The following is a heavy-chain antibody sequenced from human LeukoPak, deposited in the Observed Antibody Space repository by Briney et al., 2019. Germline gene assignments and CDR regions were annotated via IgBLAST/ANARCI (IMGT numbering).Heavy chain of an antibody. CDR3: AKDDCSGGSCYRAEYFQH. D-gene: IGHD2-15*01. V-gene: IGHV3-7*03. Sequence: GGSLRLSCAASGFIFSSYWMCWVCQAPGKGLEWVANIKEDGSDKYYVDSVRGRFTISRDNAKNSLYLQMNSLRAEDTAVYYCAKDDCSGGSCYRAEYFQHWGQGTLVTVSS. CDR2: IKEDGSDK. CDR1: GFIFSSYW. J-gene: IGHJ1*01.